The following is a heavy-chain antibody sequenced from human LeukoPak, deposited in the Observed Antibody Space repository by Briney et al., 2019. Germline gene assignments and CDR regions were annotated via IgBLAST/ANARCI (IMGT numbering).Heavy chain of an antibody. CDR2: TYYRSKWYN. Sequence: SQTLSLTCVVSGDSVSSKNGAWNWIRQSPSRGLEWLGRTYYRSKWYNDYAESMEGRMTISQDTSKNQYSLHLNSVTPDDTAVYYCARDLGTTGWHTFDYWGQGTLATVSS. J-gene: IGHJ4*02. V-gene: IGHV6-1*01. CDR3: ARDLGTTGWHTFDY. CDR1: GDSVSSKNGA. D-gene: IGHD6-19*01.